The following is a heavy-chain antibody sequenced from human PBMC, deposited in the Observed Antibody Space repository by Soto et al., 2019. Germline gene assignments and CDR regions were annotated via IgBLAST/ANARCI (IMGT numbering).Heavy chain of an antibody. CDR1: GFTFSSYS. Sequence: EVPLLESGGGLVQPGGSLRLSCAASGFTFSSYSMSWVRQAPGKGLEWVSGFRPGGDGGTTYYADSVKGRFTISRDNSKNTLFLQMNSLRPENTAIYYCAKKVNSGPGSQYFDYWGQGTLVTVSS. V-gene: IGHV3-23*01. CDR3: AKKVNSGPGSQYFDY. J-gene: IGHJ4*02. D-gene: IGHD3-10*01. CDR2: FRPGGDGGTT.